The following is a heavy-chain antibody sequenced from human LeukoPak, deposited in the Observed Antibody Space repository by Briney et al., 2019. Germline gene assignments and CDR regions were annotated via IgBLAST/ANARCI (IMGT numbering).Heavy chain of an antibody. CDR3: ARVVADYDFWSGYYRLNWFDP. Sequence: GGSLRLSCAASGFTFSDYYMSWIRQAPGKGLEWVSYISSSGSTIYYADSVKGRFTISRDNAKNSLYLQMNSLRAEDTAVYYCARVVADYDFWSGYYRLNWFDPWGQGTLVTVSS. J-gene: IGHJ5*02. D-gene: IGHD3-3*01. CDR1: GFTFSDYY. V-gene: IGHV3-11*01. CDR2: ISSSGSTI.